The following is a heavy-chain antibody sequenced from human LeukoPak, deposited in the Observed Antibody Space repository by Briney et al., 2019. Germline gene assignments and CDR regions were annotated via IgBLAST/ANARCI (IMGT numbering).Heavy chain of an antibody. J-gene: IGHJ3*02. CDR3: ARDRGLAYCGGDCYSDDAFDI. CDR2: ISSSSSYI. CDR1: GLTFINFG. Sequence: GGSLRLSCAASGLTFINFGMTWVRKAPGKGLEWVSYISSSSSYIYYADSVKGRFTISRDNAKNSLYLQMNSLRAEDTAVYYCARDRGLAYCGGDCYSDDAFDIWGQGTMVTVSS. D-gene: IGHD2-21*02. V-gene: IGHV3-21*05.